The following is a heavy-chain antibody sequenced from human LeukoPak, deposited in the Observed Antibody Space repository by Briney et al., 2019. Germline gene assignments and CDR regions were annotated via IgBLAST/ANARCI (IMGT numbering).Heavy chain of an antibody. J-gene: IGHJ4*02. CDR2: IIPIFGTA. Sequence: GASVKVSCKASGGTFSSYAISWVRQAPGQGLEWMGGIIPIFGTANYAQKFQGRVTITADKSTSTAYMELSSLRSEDTAVYYCAWTGIQLWPPFDYWGQGTLVTVSS. CDR1: GGTFSSYA. D-gene: IGHD5-18*01. V-gene: IGHV1-69*06. CDR3: AWTGIQLWPPFDY.